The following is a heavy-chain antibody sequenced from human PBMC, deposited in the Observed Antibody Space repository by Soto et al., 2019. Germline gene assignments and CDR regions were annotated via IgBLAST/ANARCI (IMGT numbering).Heavy chain of an antibody. V-gene: IGHV1-18*01. J-gene: IGHJ6*02. CDR2: ISAYNGNT. CDR3: ARVWVGTTFASYSGMDV. Sequence: QVQLVQSGAEVKKPGASVKVSCKASGYTFTTYGINWVRQAPGQGLEWMGWISAYNGNTNYAQKLQGRVTMTTDTSTRTAYMELRSLRSDDTAVYYCARVWVGTTFASYSGMDVWGQGTTVTVSS. CDR1: GYTFTTYG. D-gene: IGHD1-1*01.